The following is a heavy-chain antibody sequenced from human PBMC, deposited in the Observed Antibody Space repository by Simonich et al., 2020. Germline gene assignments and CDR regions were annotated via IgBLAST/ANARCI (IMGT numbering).Heavy chain of an antibody. D-gene: IGHD2-15*01. Sequence: QVQLVQSGAEVKKPGASVKVSCKASGYTFTSYGISWVRQAPGQGLEWMGWISAYKGNTYYAQKLQSRVTMTTDTSTSTAYMELRSLRSDDTAVYYCARASRGTWWYYYFDYWGQGTLVTVSS. CDR2: ISAYKGNT. CDR1: GYTFTSYG. CDR3: ARASRGTWWYYYFDY. V-gene: IGHV1-18*01. J-gene: IGHJ4*02.